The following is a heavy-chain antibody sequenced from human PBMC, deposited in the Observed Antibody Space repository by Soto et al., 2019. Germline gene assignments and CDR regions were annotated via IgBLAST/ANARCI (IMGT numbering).Heavy chain of an antibody. Sequence: EVQVVESGGGLVQPGGSLRLSCEASGFTFSTYSMNWVRQAPGKGLEWVSYISGSSSIIYYADSVKGRFTISRDNAKNSLYLQMNSLRDEDTAVYYCARAPITTIVVAYFEYWGQGSRVTVSS. J-gene: IGHJ4*02. CDR1: GFTFSTYS. CDR3: ARAPITTIVVAYFEY. CDR2: ISGSSSII. V-gene: IGHV3-48*02. D-gene: IGHD3-22*01.